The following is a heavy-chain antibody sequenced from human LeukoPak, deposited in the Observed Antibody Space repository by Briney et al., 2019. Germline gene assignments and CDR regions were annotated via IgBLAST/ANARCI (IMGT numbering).Heavy chain of an antibody. V-gene: IGHV4-38-2*01. J-gene: IGHJ5*02. D-gene: IGHD2-2*01. CDR1: GYSISSGYY. Sequence: PSETLSLTCAVSGYSISSGYYWGWIRQPPGKGLEWIGSIYHSGSTYCNPPLKSRVTISVDTSKNQFSLKLSSVTAADTAVYCCARHRRIVVVPAAGGLWFDPWGQGTLVTVSS. CDR3: ARHRRIVVVPAAGGLWFDP. CDR2: IYHSGST.